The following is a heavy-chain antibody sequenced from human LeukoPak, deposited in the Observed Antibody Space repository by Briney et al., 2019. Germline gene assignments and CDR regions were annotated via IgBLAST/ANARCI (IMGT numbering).Heavy chain of an antibody. Sequence: ASVKVSCKASGYKFTGNFIHWVRQASGQGLEWMGWINPNSGGTNYAQKFQGRVTMTRDTSISTAYMELSRLRSDDTAVYYCARDSPVGLYDSSGYYYPYGMDVWGQGTTVTVSS. CDR3: ARDSPVGLYDSSGYYYPYGMDV. CDR1: GYKFTGNF. J-gene: IGHJ6*02. D-gene: IGHD3-22*01. CDR2: INPNSGGT. V-gene: IGHV1-2*02.